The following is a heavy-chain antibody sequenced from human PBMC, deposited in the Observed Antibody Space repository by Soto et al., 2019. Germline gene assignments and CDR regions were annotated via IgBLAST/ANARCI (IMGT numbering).Heavy chain of an antibody. CDR2: IYYSGST. D-gene: IGHD2-21*02. CDR3: ARVCGGDCHYGMDV. CDR1: GGSISGGGYY. J-gene: IGHJ6*02. V-gene: IGHV4-31*03. Sequence: QVQLQESGSGLVKPSQTLSLTCTVSGGSISGGGYYWTWIRQHPGKGLEWIGYIYYSGSTYYNPSLKSRVTISVDTSKNQFSLKLSSVTAADTAVYYCARVCGGDCHYGMDVWGQGTTVTVSS.